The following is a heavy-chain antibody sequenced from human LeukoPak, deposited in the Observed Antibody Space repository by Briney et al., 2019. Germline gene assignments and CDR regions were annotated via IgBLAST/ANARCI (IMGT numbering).Heavy chain of an antibody. CDR1: GHSFTSYW. CDR3: ARQRAAADGYFDY. CDR2: IYPGDSDT. Sequence: GESLKISCKGSGHSFTSYWIGWVRQMPGKGLEWMGIIYPGDSDTRYSPSFQGQVTISADKSISTAYLQWSSLKASDTAMYYCARQRAAADGYFDYWGQGTLVTVSS. J-gene: IGHJ4*02. D-gene: IGHD6-13*01. V-gene: IGHV5-51*01.